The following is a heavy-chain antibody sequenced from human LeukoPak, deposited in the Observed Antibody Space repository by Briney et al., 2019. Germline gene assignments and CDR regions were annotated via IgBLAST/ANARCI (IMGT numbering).Heavy chain of an antibody. CDR1: GFTVSSNY. D-gene: IGHD5-18*01. CDR2: IYSGGST. J-gene: IGHJ3*02. V-gene: IGHV3-53*01. Sequence: GGSLRLSCAASGFTVSSNYMSWVRQAPGKGLEWVSVIYSGGSTYYADSVKGRFTISRDNSKNTLYLQMNSLRAEDTAVYYCARELRYSYGPDAFDIWGQGTMVTVSS. CDR3: ARELRYSYGPDAFDI.